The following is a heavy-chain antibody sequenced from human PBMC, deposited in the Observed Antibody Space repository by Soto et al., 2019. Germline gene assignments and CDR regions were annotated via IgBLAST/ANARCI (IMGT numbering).Heavy chain of an antibody. D-gene: IGHD3-10*01. J-gene: IGHJ3*02. CDR3: AKKSYCCAGDRGPLDI. CDR2: ISGNGDTT. V-gene: IGHV3-23*01. Sequence: EVQLLESGGGLVQPGGSLRLSCAACGFRFSGYAMNWVRQAPGKGLEWVSVISGNGDTTFYADSVKGRLTISRDNSRNTLYLQMNSLRAEDTAVYYCAKKSYCCAGDRGPLDIWGQGTMVTVSS. CDR1: GFRFSGYA.